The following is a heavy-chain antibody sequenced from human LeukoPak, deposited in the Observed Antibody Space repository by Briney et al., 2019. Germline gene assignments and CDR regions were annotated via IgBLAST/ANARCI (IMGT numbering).Heavy chain of an antibody. CDR2: LVHGGCS. CDR3: ARVTSSSWFEDCFDY. D-gene: IGHD6-13*01. J-gene: IGHJ4*02. V-gene: IGHV4-38-2*02. Sequence: SATLSLTCTVSGYSISSGYYWGWIRQPPGKGLEWFGNLVHGGCSFYNPSLNSRVTMSGDTSKNQFYLNLSSVTAADPAVYYCARVTSSSWFEDCFDYWGQGTLVTVSS. CDR1: GYSISSGYY.